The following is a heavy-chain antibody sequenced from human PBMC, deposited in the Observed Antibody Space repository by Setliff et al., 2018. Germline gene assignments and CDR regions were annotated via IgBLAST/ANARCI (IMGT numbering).Heavy chain of an antibody. J-gene: IGHJ4*02. V-gene: IGHV4-34*01. D-gene: IGHD6-6*01. CDR3: ARGRNVAARLLDS. CDR1: GGSFSDYY. Sequence: SETLSLTCAAHGGSFSDYYWTWIRQPPGKGLEWIGEINHSGNTKSSPSLESRVTISADPSKNQFSLKMTSVTAADTAVYYCARGRNVAARLLDSWGQGALVTVSS. CDR2: INHSGNT.